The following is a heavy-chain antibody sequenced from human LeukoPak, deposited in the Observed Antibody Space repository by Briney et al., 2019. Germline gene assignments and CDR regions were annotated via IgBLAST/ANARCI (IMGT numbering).Heavy chain of an antibody. CDR1: GFTFSSYA. D-gene: IGHD3-22*01. V-gene: IGHV3-30*04. J-gene: IGHJ6*03. Sequence: GGSLRLSCAASGFTFSSYAMHWVRQAPGKGLEWVAVISYEGSNKYYADSVKGRFTISRDNSKNTLYLQMNSLRAEDTAVYYCARAGIYYDSGGLPYYYYYYYMDVWGKGTTVTVSS. CDR2: ISYEGSNK. CDR3: ARAGIYYDSGGLPYYYYYYYMDV.